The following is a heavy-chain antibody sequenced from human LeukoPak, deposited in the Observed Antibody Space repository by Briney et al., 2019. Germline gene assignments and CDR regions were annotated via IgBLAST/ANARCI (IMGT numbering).Heavy chain of an antibody. CDR3: AKDPELEGLLGETNFDY. D-gene: IGHD1-1*01. CDR2: ISGSGGST. J-gene: IGHJ4*02. CDR1: AFTFSSHA. Sequence: GGSLRLSCAASAFTFSSHAMSWVRQAPGKGLEWVSAISGSGGSTYYADSVKGRFTISRDNSKNTLYLQMNSLRAEDTAVYYCAKDPELEGLLGETNFDYWGQGTLVTVSS. V-gene: IGHV3-23*01.